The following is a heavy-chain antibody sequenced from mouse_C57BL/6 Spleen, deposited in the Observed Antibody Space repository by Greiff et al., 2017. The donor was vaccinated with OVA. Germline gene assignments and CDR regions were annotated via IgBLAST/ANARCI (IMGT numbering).Heavy chain of an antibody. CDR1: GFHIKNTY. CDR2: IDPANGNT. J-gene: IGHJ4*01. Sequence: VQLQQSVAELVRPGASVKLSCTASGFHIKNTYMHWVKQRPEQGLEWIGRIDPANGNTKYAPKFQGKATITADTSSNTAYLQLSSLTSEDTAIYYCARGYGNYYAMDYWGQGTSVTVSS. V-gene: IGHV14-3*01. CDR3: ARGYGNYYAMDY. D-gene: IGHD2-1*01.